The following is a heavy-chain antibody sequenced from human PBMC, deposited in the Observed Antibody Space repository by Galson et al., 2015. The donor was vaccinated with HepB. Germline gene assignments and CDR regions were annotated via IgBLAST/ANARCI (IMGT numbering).Heavy chain of an antibody. D-gene: IGHD1-26*01. Sequence: SLRLSCAASGFTFSDYYMSWIRQAPGKGLEWVSYISSSSSYTNYADSVKGRFTISRDNAKNSLYLQMNSLRAEDTAVYYCARIVGATGCDYWGQGTLVTVSS. CDR2: ISSSSSYT. J-gene: IGHJ4*02. CDR3: ARIVGATGCDY. CDR1: GFTFSDYY. V-gene: IGHV3-11*03.